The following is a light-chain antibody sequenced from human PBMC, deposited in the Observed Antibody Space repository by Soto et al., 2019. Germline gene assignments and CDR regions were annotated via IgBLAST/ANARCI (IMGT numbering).Light chain of an antibody. V-gene: IGLV4-69*01. Sequence: QSVLTQSPSASASLGASVKLTCTLSSGHSSYAIAWHQQQPEKGPRYLMKLNSDGSHSKGDGIPDRFSGSSAGAERYLTIAILQSEDEGDCPCKPWGTGTPVVFGGGTKLTVL. CDR1: SGHSSYA. CDR2: LNSDGSH. J-gene: IGLJ2*01. CDR3: KPWGTGTPVV.